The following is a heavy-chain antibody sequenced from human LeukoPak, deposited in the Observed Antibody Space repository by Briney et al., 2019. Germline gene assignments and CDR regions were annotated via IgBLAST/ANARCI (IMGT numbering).Heavy chain of an antibody. J-gene: IGHJ4*02. CDR3: AKGVVVAPDVTPFDY. D-gene: IGHD2-2*01. CDR2: ISGRGASK. Sequence: GGSLRLSCAASGFTFSSYWMHWVRQAPGKGLEWVSGISGRGASKYYADSVKGRFTISRDNSKNTLYLQMNSLRAEDTAVYYCAKGVVVAPDVTPFDYWGQGTLVTVSS. CDR1: GFTFSSYW. V-gene: IGHV3-23*01.